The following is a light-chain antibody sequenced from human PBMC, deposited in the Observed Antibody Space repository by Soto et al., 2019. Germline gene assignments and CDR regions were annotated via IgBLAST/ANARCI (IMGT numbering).Light chain of an antibody. V-gene: IGLV2-14*01. CDR1: SSDVGLYNY. CDR2: EVT. J-gene: IGLJ1*01. Sequence: QSVLTQLASVSGSPGQSITISCTGTSSDVGLYNYVSWYQQTPGQAPRLMIYEVTNRPSGVSHRFSGSKSGNTAYLTISGLQTEDEADYYCSSKISSSPPYVFGTGTKVTVL. CDR3: SSKISSSPPYV.